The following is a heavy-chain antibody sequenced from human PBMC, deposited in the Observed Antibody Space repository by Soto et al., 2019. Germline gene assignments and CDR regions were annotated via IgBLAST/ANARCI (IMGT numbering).Heavy chain of an antibody. V-gene: IGHV3-30*18. J-gene: IGHJ4*02. Sequence: PGGSLRLSCAASGFTFSSYGMHWVRQAPGKGLEWVAVIPYDGSNKYYADSVKGRFTISRDNSKNTLYLQMNSLRAEDTAVYYCAKDLVGDTDYWGQGTLVTVSS. CDR2: IPYDGSNK. D-gene: IGHD1-26*01. CDR1: GFTFSSYG. CDR3: AKDLVGDTDY.